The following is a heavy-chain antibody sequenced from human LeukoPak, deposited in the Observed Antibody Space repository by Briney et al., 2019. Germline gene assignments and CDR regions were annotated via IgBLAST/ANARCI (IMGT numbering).Heavy chain of an antibody. Sequence: GGSLRLSCAASGFPFSSYSMNWVRQAPGKGLEWVSYISSSSSTIYYAESVKGRFTISRDNAKNSLDLQMNSRRAEDTAVYYCAREANYYMDVWGKGTTVTVSS. CDR3: AREANYYMDV. CDR2: ISSSSSTI. CDR1: GFPFSSYS. V-gene: IGHV3-48*01. J-gene: IGHJ6*03.